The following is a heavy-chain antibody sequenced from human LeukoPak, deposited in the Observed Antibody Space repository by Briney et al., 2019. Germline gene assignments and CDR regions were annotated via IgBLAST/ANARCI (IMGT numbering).Heavy chain of an antibody. Sequence: GGSLRLSCAASGFIFDDYGMTWVRQVPGKGLEWVSGITWNGDSKGYADSVKGRFTISRDNAKNSLYLQMNSLRAEDTAVYFCAKMAWFGEPSGLDHWGQGTLVTVSS. D-gene: IGHD3-10*01. J-gene: IGHJ4*02. CDR2: ITWNGDSK. CDR3: AKMAWFGEPSGLDH. V-gene: IGHV3-20*04. CDR1: GFIFDDYG.